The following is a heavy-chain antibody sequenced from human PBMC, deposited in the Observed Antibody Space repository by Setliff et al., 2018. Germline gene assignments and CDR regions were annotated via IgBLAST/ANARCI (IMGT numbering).Heavy chain of an antibody. CDR2: ISSYTGKT. Sequence: ASVKVSCKTSGYTFNDYGITWVRQVPGQGLEWMGWISSYTGKTYYAEKLQGRVTLTTDTSTSTAYLDLRSLESDDTAMYYCSRLVRFCTKTACQRLSGGEFWGQGTLVTVSS. J-gene: IGHJ4*02. V-gene: IGHV1-18*01. CDR3: SRLVRFCTKTACQRLSGGEF. D-gene: IGHD2-8*01. CDR1: GYTFNDYG.